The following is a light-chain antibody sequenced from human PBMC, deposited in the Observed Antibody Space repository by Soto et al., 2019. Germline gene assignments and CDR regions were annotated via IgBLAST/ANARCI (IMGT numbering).Light chain of an antibody. CDR1: SSYVGGYNY. CDR3: CSYAGRYSWV. V-gene: IGLV2-11*01. CDR2: DIT. J-gene: IGLJ3*02. Sequence: QSALTQPRSVSGSPGQSVTISCTGTSSYVGGYNYVSWYQQHPGIAPQLIIYDITKRPSGVPDRFSGSKSGNTASLPISGLQAEDEADYYCCSYAGRYSWVLGGGTKVTVL.